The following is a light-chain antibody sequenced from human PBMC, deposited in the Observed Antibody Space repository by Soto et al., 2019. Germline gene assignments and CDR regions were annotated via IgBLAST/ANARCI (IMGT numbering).Light chain of an antibody. V-gene: IGLV2-8*01. CDR1: NSAVGGYQY. CDR2: EVS. J-gene: IGLJ2*01. Sequence: QSVLTQPPSASGSLGQSITISCTGTNSAVGGYQYVSWYQQHPGKAPKLMIYEVSKRPSGVPDRFSGSKSGDAASMTVSGLQVADETHYFCSSNAGKVPFGGGTKLTVL. CDR3: SSNAGKVP.